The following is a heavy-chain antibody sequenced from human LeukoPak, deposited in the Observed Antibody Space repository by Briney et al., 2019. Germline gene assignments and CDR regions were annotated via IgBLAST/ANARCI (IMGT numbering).Heavy chain of an antibody. CDR3: AREPRITMVRGVIITNAFDI. V-gene: IGHV4-59*01. D-gene: IGHD3-10*01. J-gene: IGHJ3*02. CDR1: GGSISSYY. Sequence: SETLSLTCTVSGGSISSYYWSWIRQPPGKGLEWIGYIYYSGSTNYNPSLKSRVTISVDTSKNQFSLKLSSVTAADTAVYYCAREPRITMVRGVIITNAFDIWGQGTMVTVSS. CDR2: IYYSGST.